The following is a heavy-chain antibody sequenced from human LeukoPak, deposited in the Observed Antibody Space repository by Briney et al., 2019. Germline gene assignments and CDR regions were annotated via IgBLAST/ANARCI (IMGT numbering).Heavy chain of an antibody. V-gene: IGHV4-30-2*01. CDR1: GGSISSGGYS. J-gene: IGHJ5*02. CDR2: IYHSGST. CDR3: ARHYYDSSPEDWFDP. D-gene: IGHD3-22*01. Sequence: PSETLSLTCAVSGGSISSGGYSWSWIRQPPGKGLEWIGYIYHSGSTYYNPSLKSRVTISVDRSKNQFSLKLSSVTAADTALYYCARHYYDSSPEDWFDPWGLGTLVTVSS.